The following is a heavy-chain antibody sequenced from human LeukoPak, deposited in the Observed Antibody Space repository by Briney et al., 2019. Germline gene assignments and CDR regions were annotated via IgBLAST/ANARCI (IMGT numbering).Heavy chain of an antibody. CDR3: ARGSRGYRPNFDY. V-gene: IGHV4-39*07. CDR1: GGSISSSSYY. J-gene: IGHJ4*02. D-gene: IGHD3-22*01. Sequence: SETLSLTCTVSGGSISSSSYYWGWIRQPPGKGLEWIGSIYYSGSTYYNPSLKSRVSISIDTSKSQFSLNLSSVTAADTAIYYCARGSRGYRPNFDYWGQGTLVTVSS. CDR2: IYYSGST.